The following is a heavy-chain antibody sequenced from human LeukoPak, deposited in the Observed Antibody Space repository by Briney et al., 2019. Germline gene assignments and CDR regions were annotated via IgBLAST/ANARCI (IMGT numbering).Heavy chain of an antibody. D-gene: IGHD3-10*01. J-gene: IGHJ4*02. CDR3: ARDRKSGESSEIDF. CDR2: INRDGSTA. Sequence: GGSLRLSCAASGFTFSNYWVHWVRQAPGKGPVWVSRINRDGSTANYADSVKGRFTVSRDNAKNTLNLQMNSLRAEDTAVYYCARDRKSGESSEIDFWGQGTLVTVSS. V-gene: IGHV3-74*01. CDR1: GFTFSNYW.